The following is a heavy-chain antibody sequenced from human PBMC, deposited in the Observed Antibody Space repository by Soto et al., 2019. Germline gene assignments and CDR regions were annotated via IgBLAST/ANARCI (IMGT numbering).Heavy chain of an antibody. CDR1: GFTFSNAW. Sequence: VQLVESGGGLVKPGGSLRLSCAASGFTFSNAWMSWVRQAPGKGLEWVAVISYDGSNKYYADSVKGRFTISRDNSKNTLYLQMNSLRAEDTAVYYCAKEEAGMDVWGQGTTVTVSS. CDR3: AKEEAGMDV. CDR2: ISYDGSNK. J-gene: IGHJ6*02. V-gene: IGHV3-30*18.